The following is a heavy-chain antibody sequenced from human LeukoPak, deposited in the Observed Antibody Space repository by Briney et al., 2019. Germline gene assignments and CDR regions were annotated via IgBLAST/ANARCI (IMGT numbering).Heavy chain of an antibody. V-gene: IGHV4-59*01. CDR3: ASDLVGATSL. Sequence: SETLSLTCTVSGGSISSYYWSWIRQPPGKGLEWIGYIHYSGSTNQNPSLKSRVTISLDTSNNQFFLKLSSVTAADTAVYYCASDLVGATSLWGQGTLVTVSS. J-gene: IGHJ4*02. CDR1: GGSISSYY. CDR2: IHYSGST. D-gene: IGHD1-26*01.